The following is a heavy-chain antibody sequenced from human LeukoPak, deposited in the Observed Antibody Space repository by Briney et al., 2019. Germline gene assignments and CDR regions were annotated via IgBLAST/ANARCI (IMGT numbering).Heavy chain of an antibody. V-gene: IGHV1-18*01. CDR3: AREQWLAYGMDV. CDR1: GGTFSSYA. J-gene: IGHJ6*02. Sequence: ASVKVSCKASGGTFSSYAISWVRQAPGQGLEWMGWINYTGQRNYAQKFQGRVTMTTETSTNTAYMELRSLRLDDTAVYFCAREQWLAYGMDVWGQGTTVTVSS. D-gene: IGHD6-19*01. CDR2: INYTGQR.